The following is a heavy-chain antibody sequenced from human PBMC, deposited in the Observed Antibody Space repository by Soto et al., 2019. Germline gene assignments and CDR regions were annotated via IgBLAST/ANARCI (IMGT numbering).Heavy chain of an antibody. D-gene: IGHD3-22*01. CDR1: GASVSSGAYY. CDR3: SRGGHYYHSML. J-gene: IGHJ4*02. CDR2: ISFTGDT. V-gene: IGHV4-61*08. Sequence: SETLSLTCTVSGASVSSGAYYWSWIRQPPGKGLEWIGYISFTGDTTYNPSLKSRVTIAVDTSKKQYALKLRSVTAADTALYYCSRGGHYYHSMLWGQGTLVTVSS.